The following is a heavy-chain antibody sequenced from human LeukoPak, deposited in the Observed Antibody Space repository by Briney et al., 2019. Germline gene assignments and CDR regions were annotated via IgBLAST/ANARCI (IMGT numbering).Heavy chain of an antibody. CDR3: AKGGATVIDY. J-gene: IGHJ4*02. Sequence: GGSLRLSCAASGFTFSKYWMHWVRQAPGKGLVWVSRINSDGSSTTSADSVKGRFTISRDNAKNTLYPQMNSLRAEDTAVYYCAKGGATVIDYWGQGTLVTVSS. CDR1: GFTFSKYW. V-gene: IGHV3-74*01. CDR2: INSDGSST. D-gene: IGHD4-17*01.